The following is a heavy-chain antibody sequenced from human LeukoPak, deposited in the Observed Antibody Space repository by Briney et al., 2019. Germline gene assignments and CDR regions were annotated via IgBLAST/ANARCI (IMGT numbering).Heavy chain of an antibody. V-gene: IGHV4-39*01. CDR2: IYYSGST. CDR3: ARRTTGTTHYYYYMDV. CDR1: GGSISSSSYY. J-gene: IGHJ6*03. D-gene: IGHD1-1*01. Sequence: SETLSLTCTVSGGSISSSSYYWGWIRQPPGKGLEWIGSIYYSGSTYYNPSLKSRVTISVDTSKNQFSLKLSSVTAADTAVYYCARRTTGTTHYYYYMDVWGKGTTVTISS.